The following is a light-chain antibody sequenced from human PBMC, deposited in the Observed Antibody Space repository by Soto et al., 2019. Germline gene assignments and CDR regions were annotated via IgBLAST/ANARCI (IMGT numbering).Light chain of an antibody. J-gene: IGKJ1*01. Sequence: EIVMTQSPATLSGSPGDRATLSCRANQSVSSNLAWYQQKPGQAPRLLIYGASSRATGIPARFSGSGSGTEFTLTISSPQSEDFRVYFCYHYNTRPQTFGQGTKVDIK. CDR3: YHYNTRPQT. V-gene: IGKV3-15*01. CDR1: QSVSSN. CDR2: GAS.